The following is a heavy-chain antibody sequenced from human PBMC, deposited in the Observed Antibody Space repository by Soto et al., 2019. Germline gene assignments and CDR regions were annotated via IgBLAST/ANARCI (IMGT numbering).Heavy chain of an antibody. Sequence: EVQLLESGGGLVQPGGSLRLSCAASGFTFSSYAMSWVRQAPGKGLEWVSAISGSGGSTYYADSVKGRFTIARDNSKNTLYLQTNSLRAEDTAVYYCAKDVAWFGELLYFDYWGQGTLVTVSS. CDR3: AKDVAWFGELLYFDY. V-gene: IGHV3-23*01. CDR2: ISGSGGST. D-gene: IGHD3-10*01. CDR1: GFTFSSYA. J-gene: IGHJ4*02.